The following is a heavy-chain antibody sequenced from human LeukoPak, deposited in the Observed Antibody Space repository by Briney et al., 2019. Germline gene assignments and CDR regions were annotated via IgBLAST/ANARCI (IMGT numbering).Heavy chain of an antibody. V-gene: IGHV3-7*03. J-gene: IGHJ4*02. CDR3: AKFGWDPYYFDY. Sequence: PGGSLRLSCAASRFTFKTYWMSWVRQAPGKGLEWVANIKQDGSEKYYVDSMKGRFTISRDNAKNSLHLQMNSLRAEDTAVYYCAKFGWDPYYFDYWGQGTLVTVSS. CDR2: IKQDGSEK. D-gene: IGHD6-19*01. CDR1: RFTFKTYW.